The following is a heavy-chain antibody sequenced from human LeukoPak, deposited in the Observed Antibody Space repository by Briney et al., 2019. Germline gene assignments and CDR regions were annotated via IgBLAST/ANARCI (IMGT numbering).Heavy chain of an antibody. CDR1: GGSLSSYY. Sequence: SETLSLTCTVSGGSLSSYYWSWIRQPPGKGLEWIGYIYYSGSTNYNPSLKSRVTISVDTSKDQFSLKLSSVTAADTAVYYCARVLRTHMDVWGKGTTVTVSS. D-gene: IGHD1-26*01. J-gene: IGHJ6*03. V-gene: IGHV4-59*01. CDR3: ARVLRTHMDV. CDR2: IYYSGST.